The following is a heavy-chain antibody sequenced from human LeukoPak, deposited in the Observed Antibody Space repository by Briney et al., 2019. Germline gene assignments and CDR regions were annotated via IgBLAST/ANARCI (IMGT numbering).Heavy chain of an antibody. V-gene: IGHV3-74*01. J-gene: IGHJ6*03. CDR3: VRGASLAYYMDV. Sequence: GGSLRLSCAASGFTFNSYWIHWVRQAPGKGLVWVSRINADGSRANYADSVKGRFAISRDDAKNTVHLQMYSLGAEDSAVYYCVRGASLAYYMDVWGKGTTVTVSS. D-gene: IGHD3-16*02. CDR2: INADGSRA. CDR1: GFTFNSYW.